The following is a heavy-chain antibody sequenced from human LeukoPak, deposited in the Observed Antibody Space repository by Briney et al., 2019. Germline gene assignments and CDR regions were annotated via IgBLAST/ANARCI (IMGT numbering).Heavy chain of an antibody. Sequence: GGSLRLSCAASGFTFSSYAMSWVRQAPGKGLEWVSPISGSGGSTYYADSVKGRFTISRDNSKNTLYLQMNSLRAEDTAVYYCARVFPPIAAAATGWFDPWGQGTLVTVSS. J-gene: IGHJ5*02. V-gene: IGHV3-23*01. D-gene: IGHD6-13*01. CDR2: ISGSGGST. CDR3: ARVFPPIAAAATGWFDP. CDR1: GFTFSSYA.